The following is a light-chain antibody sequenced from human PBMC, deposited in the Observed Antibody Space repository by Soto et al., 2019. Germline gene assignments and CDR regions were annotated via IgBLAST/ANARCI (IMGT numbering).Light chain of an antibody. CDR2: HAS. V-gene: IGKV3-20*01. J-gene: IGKJ4*01. Sequence: EIVLTQSPGTLSLSPGGRATLSCRASQSVGNNFLGWYQQKPGQPPRLLVFHASTRATGIPDRFSGGGSGADFTLIISRLEPEDFAVYYCHQYAMSPLTFGGGTKVEIK. CDR3: HQYAMSPLT. CDR1: QSVGNNF.